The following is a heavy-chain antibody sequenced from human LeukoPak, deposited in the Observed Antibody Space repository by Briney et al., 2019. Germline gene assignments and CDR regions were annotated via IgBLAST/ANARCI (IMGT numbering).Heavy chain of an antibody. V-gene: IGHV3-23*01. CDR1: GFTFSSYA. Sequence: GGSLRLSCAASGFTFSSYATSWVRQAPGRGLEWVSAISGSGGSTYYADSVKGRFTISRDNSKNTLYLQMNRLRAEDTAVYYCAKDLLAAPNVDYWGQGTLVTVSS. CDR2: ISGSGGST. D-gene: IGHD3-3*02. CDR3: AKDLLAAPNVDY. J-gene: IGHJ4*02.